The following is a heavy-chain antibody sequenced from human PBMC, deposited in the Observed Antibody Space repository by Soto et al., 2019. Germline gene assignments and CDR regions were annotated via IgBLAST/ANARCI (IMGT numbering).Heavy chain of an antibody. Sequence: GGSLRLSCAVSGFTFSAYWMHWVRQVPGKGLTWVSRISDDGSTATYADSVKGRFIISRDNAKNSLYLEMNTLRADDSGLYYCARGPRVSSTGTGAHWGRGTLVTVS. CDR1: GFTFSAYW. J-gene: IGHJ4*02. CDR2: ISDDGSTA. CDR3: ARGPRVSSTGTGAH. V-gene: IGHV3-74*01. D-gene: IGHD1-1*01.